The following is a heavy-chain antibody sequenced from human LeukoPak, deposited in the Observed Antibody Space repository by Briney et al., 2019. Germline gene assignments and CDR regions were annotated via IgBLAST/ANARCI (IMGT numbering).Heavy chain of an antibody. V-gene: IGHV1-2*02. CDR3: ARDFRVLGSSSCGY. J-gene: IGHJ4*02. D-gene: IGHD6-6*01. CDR1: GYTFTGYY. Sequence: ASVKVSCKASGYTFTGYYMHWVRQAPGQGLEWMVWINPNSGGTNYAQKFQGRVTMTRDTSISTAYMELSRLRSDDTAVYYCARDFRVLGSSSCGYWGQGTLVTVSS. CDR2: INPNSGGT.